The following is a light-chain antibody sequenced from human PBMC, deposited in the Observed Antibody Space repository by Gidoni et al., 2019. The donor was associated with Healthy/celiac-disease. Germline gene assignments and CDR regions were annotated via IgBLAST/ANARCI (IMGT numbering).Light chain of an antibody. CDR1: QSVSSSY. Sequence: EIVLTQSPGTLSLSPGERATLYCRASQSVSSSYLAWYQQKPGQAPRLLIYGASSRATGIPDMFSGSVSGTDFTLTISRLEPEDFAVYYCQQYGSSYTFXQXTKLEIK. CDR3: QQYGSSYT. J-gene: IGKJ2*01. CDR2: GAS. V-gene: IGKV3-20*01.